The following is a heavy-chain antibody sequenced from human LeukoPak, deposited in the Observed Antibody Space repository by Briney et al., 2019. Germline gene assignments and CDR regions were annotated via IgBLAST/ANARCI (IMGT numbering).Heavy chain of an antibody. CDR2: INPNDGDT. Sequence: ASVKVSCKASGYTFTDYYMHWVRQAPGQGFEWMGGINPNDGDTNYAQKFQGRVTITRDTSISTAHMEVSRLRSDDTAVYYCARANFLYCSSTTCLFDYWGQGTLVTVSS. CDR1: GYTFTDYY. V-gene: IGHV1-2*02. J-gene: IGHJ4*02. CDR3: ARANFLYCSSTTCLFDY. D-gene: IGHD2-2*01.